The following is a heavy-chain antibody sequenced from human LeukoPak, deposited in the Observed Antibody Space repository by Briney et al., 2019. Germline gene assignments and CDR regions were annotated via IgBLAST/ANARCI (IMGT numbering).Heavy chain of an antibody. J-gene: IGHJ4*02. CDR2: IYSGGST. CDR3: ARDLDYGGYSNFDY. D-gene: IGHD4-23*01. CDR1: GFTVSSNY. V-gene: IGHV3-66*01. Sequence: GGSLRLSCAASGFTVSSNYMSWVRQAPGKGLEWVSVIYSGGSTYYADSVKGRFTISRDNSKNTLYLQMNSLRAEDTAVYYCARDLDYGGYSNFDYWGQGTLVTVSS.